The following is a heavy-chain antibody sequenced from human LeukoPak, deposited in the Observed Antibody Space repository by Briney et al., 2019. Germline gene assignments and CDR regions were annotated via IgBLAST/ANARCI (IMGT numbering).Heavy chain of an antibody. V-gene: IGHV3-30*03. CDR3: ARVGGSGSSYYYYGMDV. Sequence: GGSLRLSCAASGFTFSSYSMNWVRQAPGKGLEWVAVISYDGSNKYYADSVKGRFTISRDNSKNTLYLQMNSLRAEDTAVYYCARVGGSGSSYYYYGMDVWGQGTTVTVSS. J-gene: IGHJ6*02. D-gene: IGHD1-26*01. CDR1: GFTFSSYS. CDR2: ISYDGSNK.